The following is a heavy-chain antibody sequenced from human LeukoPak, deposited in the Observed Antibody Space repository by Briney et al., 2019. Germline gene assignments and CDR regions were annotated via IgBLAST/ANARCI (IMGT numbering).Heavy chain of an antibody. CDR2: MYLSGTT. CDR1: GDSINSLDL. V-gene: IGHV4-4*02. CDR3: AGLVGRYSSGLYYYYFDY. J-gene: IGHJ4*02. D-gene: IGHD3-22*01. Sequence: TSETLSLTCTVSGDSINSLDLWSWVRQPPGQGLEWIGEMYLSGTTHSNPSVKSRVTISIDKSKNQFFLNLSSVTAADTAVYYCAGLVGRYSSGLYYYYFDYWGQGTLVTVSS.